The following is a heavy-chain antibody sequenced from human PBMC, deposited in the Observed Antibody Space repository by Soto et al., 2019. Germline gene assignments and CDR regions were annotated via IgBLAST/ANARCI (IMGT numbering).Heavy chain of an antibody. D-gene: IGHD6-6*01. CDR2: ISSSSSYI. V-gene: IGHV3-21*04. CDR3: AKEEDSSSPPES. CDR1: GFTFSSYS. Sequence: PGGSLRLSCAASGFTFSSYSMNWVRQAPGKGLEWVSSISSSSSYIYYADSVKGRFTISRDNAKNSLYLQMNSLRAEDTAVYYCAKEEDSSSPPESWGKGTTVTVSS. J-gene: IGHJ6*04.